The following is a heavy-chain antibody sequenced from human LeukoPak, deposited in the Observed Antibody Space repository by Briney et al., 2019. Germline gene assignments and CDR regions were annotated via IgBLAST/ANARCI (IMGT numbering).Heavy chain of an antibody. J-gene: IGHJ6*03. CDR1: GGSISSYY. Sequence: PSETLSLTCTVSGGSISSYYWSWIRQPPGKGLEWIGYIYYSGSTYYNPSLKSRVTISVDTSKNQFSLKLSSVTAADTAVYYCAGESVSPAFYYLDVWGKGTTVTVSS. CDR3: AGESVSPAFYYLDV. CDR2: IYYSGST. V-gene: IGHV4-59*01.